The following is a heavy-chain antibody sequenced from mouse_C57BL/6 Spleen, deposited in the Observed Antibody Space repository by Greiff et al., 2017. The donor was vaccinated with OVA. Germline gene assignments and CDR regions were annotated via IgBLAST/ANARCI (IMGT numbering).Heavy chain of an antibody. CDR3: ARWGGSSRYAMDY. Sequence: QVQLQQPGAELVKPGASVKMSCKASGYTFTSYWITWVKQRPGQGLEWIGDIYPGSGSTNYNEKFKSKATLTVDTSSSTAYMQLSSLTSEDSAVYYCARWGGSSRYAMDYWGQGTSGTVSS. V-gene: IGHV1-55*01. J-gene: IGHJ4*01. CDR2: IYPGSGST. CDR1: GYTFTSYW. D-gene: IGHD1-1*01.